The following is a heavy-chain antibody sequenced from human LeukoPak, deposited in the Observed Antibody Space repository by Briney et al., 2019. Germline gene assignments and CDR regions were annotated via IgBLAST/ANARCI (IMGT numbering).Heavy chain of an antibody. D-gene: IGHD3-3*01. CDR2: IYYSGST. CDR3: ARAVPENDFWSGYSLTFYYYYYMDV. V-gene: IGHV4-39*07. J-gene: IGHJ6*03. Sequence: SETLSLTCTVSGGSISSSSYYWGWIRQPPGKGLEWIGSIYYSGSTYYNPSLKSRVTISVDTSKNQFSLKLSSVTAADTAVYYCARAVPENDFWSGYSLTFYYYYYMDVWGKGTTVTVSS. CDR1: GGSISSSSYY.